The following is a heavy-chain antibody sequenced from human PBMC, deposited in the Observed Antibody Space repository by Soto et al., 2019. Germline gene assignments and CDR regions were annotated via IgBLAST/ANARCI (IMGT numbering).Heavy chain of an antibody. Sequence: ASVKVSCKASGYTFTSYAMHWVRQAPGQRLEWMGWINAGNGNTKYSQKFQGRVTITRDTSASTAYMELSSLRSEDTAVYYCARERFMYYYDSSGYYPLLFDPWGQATLVTVSS. CDR3: ARERFMYYYDSSGYYPLLFDP. CDR2: INAGNGNT. D-gene: IGHD3-22*01. CDR1: GYTFTSYA. V-gene: IGHV1-3*01. J-gene: IGHJ5*02.